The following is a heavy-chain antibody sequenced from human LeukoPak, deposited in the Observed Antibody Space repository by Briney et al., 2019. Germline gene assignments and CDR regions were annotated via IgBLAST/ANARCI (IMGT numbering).Heavy chain of an antibody. V-gene: IGHV1-2*02. Sequence: ASVKVSCKASGYTFTNYGISWVRQAPGQGLEWMGWLDPNSGGANSAQQFQGRVTMTRDTSISTAYMELSRLTYDDTAVYYCARMAHGSYYWGQGTLVTVSS. CDR1: GYTFTNYG. CDR3: ARMAHGSYY. CDR2: LDPNSGGA. D-gene: IGHD1-26*01. J-gene: IGHJ4*02.